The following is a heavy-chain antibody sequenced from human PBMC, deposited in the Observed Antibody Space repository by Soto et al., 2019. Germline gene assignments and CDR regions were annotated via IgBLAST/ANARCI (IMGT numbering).Heavy chain of an antibody. CDR2: FDPEDGET. J-gene: IGHJ4*02. V-gene: IGHV1-24*01. CDR3: ATGTSSGWYIGVDFDY. D-gene: IGHD6-19*01. CDR1: GYTLTELS. Sequence: ASVKVSCKVSGYTLTELSMHWVRQAPGKGLEWMGGFDPEDGETIYAQKFQGRVTMTEDTSTDTAYMELSSLRSEDTAVYYCATGTSSGWYIGVDFDYWGQGTLVTVSS.